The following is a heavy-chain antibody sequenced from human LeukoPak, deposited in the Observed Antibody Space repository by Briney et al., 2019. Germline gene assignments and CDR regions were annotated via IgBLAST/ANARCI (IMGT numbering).Heavy chain of an antibody. J-gene: IGHJ4*02. CDR1: GFTFSNYA. CDR2: ISYDGSNK. V-gene: IGHV3-30-3*01. Sequence: GGSLRLSCAASGFTFSNYAMHWVRQAPGKGLEWVAVISYDGSNKYYADSVKGRFTISRDNSKNTLYLQMNSLRAEDTAVYYCARNHDYGDYFDYWGQGTLVTVSS. D-gene: IGHD4-17*01. CDR3: ARNHDYGDYFDY.